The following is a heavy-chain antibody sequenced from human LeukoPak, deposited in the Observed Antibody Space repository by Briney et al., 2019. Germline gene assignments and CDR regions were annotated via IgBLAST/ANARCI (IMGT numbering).Heavy chain of an antibody. CDR2: IYSGGRT. D-gene: IGHD3-22*01. V-gene: IGHV3-66*01. Sequence: GRSLTLSCAVSGFIVSSNYMTWARQPPGKGLELVSVIYSGGRTYYADSVKGRFTTSRDNSKNALYLQMNSLRAEDTAVYYCARAPDGYEAFDIWGQGTMVTVSS. CDR1: GFIVSSNY. CDR3: ARAPDGYEAFDI. J-gene: IGHJ3*02.